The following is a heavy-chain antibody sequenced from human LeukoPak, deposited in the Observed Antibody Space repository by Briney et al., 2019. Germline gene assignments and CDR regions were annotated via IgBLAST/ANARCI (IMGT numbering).Heavy chain of an antibody. V-gene: IGHV3-53*05. D-gene: IGHD3-10*01. J-gene: IGHJ6*02. Sequence: QSGGSLRLSCAASGFTVSSNYMSWVRQAPGKGLEWVSVIYSGGSTYYADSVKGRLTVSRDNSKKALYLQMNSLRTEDTAVYFCARGLTAIRGIEYSYYGMDVWGQGTTVTVSS. CDR2: IYSGGST. CDR3: ARGLTAIRGIEYSYYGMDV. CDR1: GFTVSSNY.